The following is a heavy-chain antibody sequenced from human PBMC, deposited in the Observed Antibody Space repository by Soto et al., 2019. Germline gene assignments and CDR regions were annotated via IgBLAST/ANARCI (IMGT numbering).Heavy chain of an antibody. CDR2: IIPIFGTA. CDR1: GGTFSSYA. V-gene: IGHV1-69*13. D-gene: IGHD6-13*01. CDR3: ARDGQQLAHYGMDV. Sequence: SVKVSCKASGGTFSSYAISWVRQAPGQGLEWMGGIIPIFGTANYAQKFQGGVTITADESTSTAYMELSSLRSEDTAVYYCARDGQQLAHYGMDVWGQGTTVTVSS. J-gene: IGHJ6*02.